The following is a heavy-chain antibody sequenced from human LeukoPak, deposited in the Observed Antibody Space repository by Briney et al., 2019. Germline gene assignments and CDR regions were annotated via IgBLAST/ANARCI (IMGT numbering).Heavy chain of an antibody. CDR2: INHSGST. V-gene: IGHV4-34*01. J-gene: IGHJ4*02. CDR3: ARSPNYYDSSGFVMNFDY. D-gene: IGHD3-22*01. Sequence: PSETLSLTCAVYGGSFSGYYWSWIRQPPGKGLEWIGEINHSGSTNYNPSLKSRVTISVDTSKNQFSLKLSSVTAADTAVYYCARSPNYYDSSGFVMNFDYWGQGTLVTVSS. CDR1: GGSFSGYY.